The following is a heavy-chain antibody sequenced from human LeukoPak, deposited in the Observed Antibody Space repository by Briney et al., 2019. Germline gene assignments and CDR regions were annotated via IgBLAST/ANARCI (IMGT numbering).Heavy chain of an antibody. CDR3: AQYCTNGVCRYYFDY. D-gene: IGHD2-8*01. CDR2: FDPEDGET. V-gene: IGHV1-24*01. CDR1: GYTLTELS. J-gene: IGHJ4*02. Sequence: ASVKVSCKVSGYTLTELSMHWVRQAPGKGPEWMGGFDPEDGETIYAQKFQGRVTMTEDTSTDTAYMGLSSLRSEDTAVYYCAQYCTNGVCRYYFDYWGQGTLVTVSS.